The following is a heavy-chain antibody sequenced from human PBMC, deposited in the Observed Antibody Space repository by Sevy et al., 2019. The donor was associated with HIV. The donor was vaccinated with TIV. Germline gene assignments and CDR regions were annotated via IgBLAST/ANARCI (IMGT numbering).Heavy chain of an antibody. CDR2: ISAYNGNT. CDR3: ARDRVASQGHFDY. CDR1: GYTFTNYG. D-gene: IGHD3-3*01. J-gene: IGHJ4*02. V-gene: IGHV1-18*01. Sequence: ASVKVSCKASGYTFTNYGISWVRQAPGQGLEWMGWISAYNGNTNYAQKLQGRVTMTTDTSTNTAYRELRSRRSDDTAVYYCARDRVASQGHFDYWGQGTLVTVSS.